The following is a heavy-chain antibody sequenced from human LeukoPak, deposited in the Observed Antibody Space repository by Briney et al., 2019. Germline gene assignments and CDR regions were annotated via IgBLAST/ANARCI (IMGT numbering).Heavy chain of an antibody. J-gene: IGHJ4*02. Sequence: GEALQISCKGAGSRFTSYWIGWVRQMPGKGLEWMGIIYPGDSDTRYSPSFQGQVTISADKSISTAYLQWSSLKASDTAMYYCARLTGGYCSGGSCYSHFEYWGQGTLVTVSS. CDR1: GSRFTSYW. D-gene: IGHD2-15*01. CDR3: ARLTGGYCSGGSCYSHFEY. V-gene: IGHV5-51*01. CDR2: IYPGDSDT.